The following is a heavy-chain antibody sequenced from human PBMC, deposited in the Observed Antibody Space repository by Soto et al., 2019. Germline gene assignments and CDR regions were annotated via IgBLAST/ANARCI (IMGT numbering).Heavy chain of an antibody. CDR2: INPNSGGT. J-gene: IGHJ3*02. D-gene: IGHD6-13*01. Sequence: GASVKVSCKASGYTFTGYYMHWVRQAPGQGLEWMGWINPNSGGTNYAQKFQGWVTMTRDTSISTAYMELSSLRSEDTAVYYCASGSSWYHDAFDIWGQGTMVTVSS. CDR1: GYTFTGYY. V-gene: IGHV1-2*04. CDR3: ASGSSWYHDAFDI.